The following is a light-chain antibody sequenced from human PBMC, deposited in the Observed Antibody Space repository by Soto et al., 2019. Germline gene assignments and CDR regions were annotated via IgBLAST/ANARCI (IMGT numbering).Light chain of an antibody. CDR2: EVN. CDR3: NSHGGSNNCGV. CDR1: SSDVGAYNS. Sequence: QSALTQPPSASGSPGQSVTISCTGTSSDVGAYNSVSWYQQHPGKAPRLMIYEVNKRPSGVPDRFSGSKSGNMASLTVSGLQAEDEADYYCNSHGGSNNCGVFGGGTKVTVL. J-gene: IGLJ3*02. V-gene: IGLV2-8*01.